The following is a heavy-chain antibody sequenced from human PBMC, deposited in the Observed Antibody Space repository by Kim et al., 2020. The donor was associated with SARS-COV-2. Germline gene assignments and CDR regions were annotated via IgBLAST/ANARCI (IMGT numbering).Heavy chain of an antibody. CDR2: IIPIFGTA. Sequence: SVKVSCKASGGTFSSYAISWVRQAPGQGLEWMGGIIPIFGTANYAQKFQGRVTITADESTSTAYMELSSLRSEDTAVYYCARDGTQLTMVRGVHFLSDYYYYGMDVWGQGTTVTVSS. D-gene: IGHD3-10*01. CDR1: GGTFSSYA. V-gene: IGHV1-69*13. CDR3: ARDGTQLTMVRGVHFLSDYYYYGMDV. J-gene: IGHJ6*02.